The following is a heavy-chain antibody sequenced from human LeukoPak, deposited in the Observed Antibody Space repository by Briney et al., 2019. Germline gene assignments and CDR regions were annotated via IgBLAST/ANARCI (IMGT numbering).Heavy chain of an antibody. D-gene: IGHD6-19*01. Sequence: PGGSLRLSCAASGFSFDDYATHWVRQAPGKGLEWLSIISWNSGYIGYADSVKGRFTISRDNAKNSLYLQMNSLRAEDTAFYYCAKVRGTYSSGFFFDYWGQGALVTVSS. V-gene: IGHV3-9*01. CDR1: GFSFDDYA. J-gene: IGHJ4*02. CDR3: AKVRGTYSSGFFFDY. CDR2: ISWNSGYI.